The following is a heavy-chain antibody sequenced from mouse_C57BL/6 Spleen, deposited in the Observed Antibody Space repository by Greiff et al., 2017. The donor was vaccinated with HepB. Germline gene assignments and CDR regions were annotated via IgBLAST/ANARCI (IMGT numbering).Heavy chain of an antibody. CDR1: GFNIKDYY. CDR2: IDPEDGDT. Sequence: VQLKESGAELVRPGASVKLSCTASGFNIKDYYMHWVKQRPEQGLEWIGRIDPEDGDTEYAPKFQGKATMTADTSSNTAYLQLSSLTSEDTDVYYCTTHYGSSYYYAMDYWGQGTSVTVSS. D-gene: IGHD1-1*01. V-gene: IGHV14-1*01. CDR3: TTHYGSSYYYAMDY. J-gene: IGHJ4*01.